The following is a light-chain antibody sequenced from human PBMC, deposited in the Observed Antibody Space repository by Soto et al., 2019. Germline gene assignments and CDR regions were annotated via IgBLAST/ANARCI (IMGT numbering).Light chain of an antibody. J-gene: IGLJ3*02. CDR2: SNN. CDR3: AAWDGSLKGAL. Sequence: QAVVTQPPSASGTPGQGVTISCSGSSSNIGSNTVNWYQQLPGTAPKLLIFSNNQRPSGVPDRFSGSKSGTSASLAISGLQSEDEADYYCAAWDGSLKGALFGGGTKLTVL. V-gene: IGLV1-44*01. CDR1: SSNIGSNT.